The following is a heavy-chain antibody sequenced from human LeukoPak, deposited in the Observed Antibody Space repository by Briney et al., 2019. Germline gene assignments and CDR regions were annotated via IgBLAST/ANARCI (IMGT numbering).Heavy chain of an antibody. CDR3: AGLRSTVAWASFDY. V-gene: IGHV4-59*08. J-gene: IGHJ4*02. CDR2: SYFTGNP. CDR1: GSISSYY. Sequence: SETLSLTCIVSGSISSYYWTWIRQPPGKGLEWIGHSYFTGNPNYNPSLKSRVTISVDPPKNQFSLKLTSVTAADTAVYYCAGLRSTVAWASFDYWGQGILVTVTS. D-gene: IGHD4-23*01.